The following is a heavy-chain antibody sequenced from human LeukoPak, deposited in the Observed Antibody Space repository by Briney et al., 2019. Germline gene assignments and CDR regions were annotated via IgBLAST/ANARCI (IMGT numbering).Heavy chain of an antibody. J-gene: IGHJ4*02. CDR2: INGEGDNT. Sequence: GGSLRLSCAASGYTFSSPGLSWVRQAPGKGLEWVSTINGEGDNTYYAETVKGRFTISRDNSKNTLYLQMHSLRAEDTAIYYCAKVSVCYGCYLDYWGQGTLVTVS. CDR1: GYTFSSPG. D-gene: IGHD3-16*01. CDR3: AKVSVCYGCYLDY. V-gene: IGHV3-23*01.